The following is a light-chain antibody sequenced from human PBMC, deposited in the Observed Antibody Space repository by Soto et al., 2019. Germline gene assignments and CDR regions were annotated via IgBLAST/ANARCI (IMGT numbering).Light chain of an antibody. V-gene: IGLV2-8*01. CDR1: SSDDGGYNY. CDR3: SSHGGSNNAFV. CDR2: EVR. Sequence: QSVLTQPPPDTGSHVQAVNISCTITSSDDGGYNYVSWYRQHPGKAPKLIIFEVRKRPSGVPDRFSGSKSGNTASLTVSGLQSEDEADYYCSSHGGSNNAFVFGTGTKVT. J-gene: IGLJ1*01.